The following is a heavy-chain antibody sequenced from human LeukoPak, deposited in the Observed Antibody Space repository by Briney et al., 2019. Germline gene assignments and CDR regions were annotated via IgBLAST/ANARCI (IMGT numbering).Heavy chain of an antibody. J-gene: IGHJ3*02. D-gene: IGHD6-6*01. CDR3: ARLHSSSSSRWYAFDI. CDR1: GGSMSGQY. V-gene: IGHV4-59*11. Sequence: SETLSLTCTVSGGSMSGQYWIWIRLHPGEGREGIGEICYSGSTNYYPSLTSRVTISVDTSKNQFSLKLSSVTAADTAVYYCARLHSSSSSRWYAFDIWGQGTMVTVSS. CDR2: ICYSGST.